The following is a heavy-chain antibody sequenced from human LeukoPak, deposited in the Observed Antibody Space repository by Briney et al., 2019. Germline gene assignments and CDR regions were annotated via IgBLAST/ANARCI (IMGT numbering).Heavy chain of an antibody. CDR2: INTYKGNT. V-gene: IGHV1-18*01. CDR1: GYTFPDFG. Sequence: ASVKVSCKASGYTFPDFGISWVRQAPGQGLEWMGWINTYKGNTNYGQRFQGRFTMTIDTATNTAFMVLRSLRSDDTAVYYCARDQRVGVTAFYRPFDPWGQGTPVTVSS. D-gene: IGHD2-21*02. CDR3: ARDQRVGVTAFYRPFDP. J-gene: IGHJ5*02.